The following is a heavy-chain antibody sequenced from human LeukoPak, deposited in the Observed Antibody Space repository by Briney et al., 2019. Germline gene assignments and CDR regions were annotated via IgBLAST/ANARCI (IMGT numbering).Heavy chain of an antibody. Sequence: PGGSLRLSCAASGFTFSSYAMHWVRQAPGKGLEWVSSISRTTNYTYYTDSVKGRFTISRDNAKNSLYLQMNSLTAEDTAVYYCTRVSYADGGYFDYWGQGTRVTVSS. V-gene: IGHV3-21*01. CDR1: GFTFSSYA. CDR3: TRVSYADGGYFDY. J-gene: IGHJ4*02. CDR2: ISRTTNYT. D-gene: IGHD3-16*01.